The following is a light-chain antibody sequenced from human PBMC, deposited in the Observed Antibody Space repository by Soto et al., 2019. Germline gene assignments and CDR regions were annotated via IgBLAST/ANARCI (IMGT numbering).Light chain of an antibody. CDR3: QQYNSYPWT. CDR1: ESIRTW. CDR2: DAS. V-gene: IGKV1-5*01. Sequence: IQMTQSPSTLSASIGDRVTITCRASESIRTWLAWYQHKPGKAPKFLIYDASTLESGVPSRFSGSGSGTEFTLTISSLQPDDFATYYCQQYNSYPWTFGQGTKVDIK. J-gene: IGKJ1*01.